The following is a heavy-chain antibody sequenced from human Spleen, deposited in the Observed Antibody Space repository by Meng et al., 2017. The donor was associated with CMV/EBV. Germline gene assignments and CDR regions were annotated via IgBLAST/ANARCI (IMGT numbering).Heavy chain of an antibody. D-gene: IGHD1-1*01. CDR1: GFTFSSYS. CDR2: IKQAGSEK. V-gene: IGHV3-7*01. Sequence: GGSLRLSCAASGFTFSSYSMNWVRQAPGKGLEWVANIKQAGSEKYYVDSVKGRFTISRDNAKNSLYLQMNSLRAEDTAVYYCASVHRGDYFDYWGQGTLVTVSS. CDR3: ASVHRGDYFDY. J-gene: IGHJ4*02.